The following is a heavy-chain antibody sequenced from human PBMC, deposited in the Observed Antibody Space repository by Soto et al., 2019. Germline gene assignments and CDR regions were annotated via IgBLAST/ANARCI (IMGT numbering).Heavy chain of an antibody. CDR1: GGSISSGGYY. D-gene: IGHD3-22*01. Sequence: SETLSLTCTVSGGSISSGGYYWSWIRQHPGKGLEWIGYIYYIGSTYYNPSLKSRVTIFVDTSKNQFSLKLTSVTAADTALYYCARDYFDSSDYTTNWFDPWGQGSLVTVSS. J-gene: IGHJ5*02. CDR3: ARDYFDSSDYTTNWFDP. CDR2: IYYIGST. V-gene: IGHV4-31*03.